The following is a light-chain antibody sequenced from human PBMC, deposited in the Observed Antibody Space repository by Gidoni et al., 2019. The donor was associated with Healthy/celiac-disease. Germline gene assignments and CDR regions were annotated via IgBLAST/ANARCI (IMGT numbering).Light chain of an antibody. V-gene: IGKV3-20*01. J-gene: IGKJ1*01. CDR2: GAS. CDR1: QSVSSSY. CDR3: QQYGSSPRT. Sequence: EIVLTQSPGTLSLSPGERATLSCRASQSVSSSYLAWYQQKPGQAPRLRIYGASSRATGIPDRFSGSGSGTDFTLTISRLEPEDFAVYYCQQYGSSPRTFGQGTKVGNQT.